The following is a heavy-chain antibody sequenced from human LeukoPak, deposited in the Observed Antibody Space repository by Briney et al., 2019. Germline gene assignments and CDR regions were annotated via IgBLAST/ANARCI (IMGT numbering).Heavy chain of an antibody. CDR3: AAGTAADY. J-gene: IGHJ4*02. CDR1: GIPFSDFY. Sequence: PGGSPRLSCVVSGIPFSDFYMNWIRQAPGKGLEWISYISSSSSYTDYAESVKGRFTISRDNAKSALYLQMNDLRVEDTAVYYCAAGTAADYWGQGTLVIVSS. D-gene: IGHD6-13*01. CDR2: ISSSSSYT. V-gene: IGHV3-11*03.